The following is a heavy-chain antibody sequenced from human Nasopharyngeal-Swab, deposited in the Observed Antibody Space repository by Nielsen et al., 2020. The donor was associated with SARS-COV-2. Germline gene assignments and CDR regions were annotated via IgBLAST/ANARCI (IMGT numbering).Heavy chain of an antibody. V-gene: IGHV3-23*01. CDR1: GLTFSRFG. Sequence: GGSLRLSCAASGLTFSRFGMGWVRQAPGKGLEWVSAISASGVTTYYADSVKGRFTISRDNSKSTLYLQMNSLRAEDTAAYYCAKDLNSNFLNYMDVWGKGTTVSVSS. CDR3: AKDLNSNFLNYMDV. J-gene: IGHJ6*03. D-gene: IGHD4-11*01. CDR2: ISASGVTT.